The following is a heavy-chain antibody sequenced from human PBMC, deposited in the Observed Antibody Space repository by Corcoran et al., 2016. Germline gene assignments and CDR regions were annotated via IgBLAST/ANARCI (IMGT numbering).Heavy chain of an antibody. V-gene: IGHV3-48*02. CDR2: ISSSSSTI. D-gene: IGHD3-3*01. CDR3: HRFGDDFWSVDY. Sequence: EVQLVESGGGLVQPGGSLRLSCAASGFTFSSYSMNWVHQAPGKGLEWVSYISSSSSTIYYADSVKGRFTISRDNAKNSLYLQRNSLRDEDTAVYYCHRFGDDFWSVDYWGQGTLVTVSS. CDR1: GFTFSSYS. J-gene: IGHJ4*02.